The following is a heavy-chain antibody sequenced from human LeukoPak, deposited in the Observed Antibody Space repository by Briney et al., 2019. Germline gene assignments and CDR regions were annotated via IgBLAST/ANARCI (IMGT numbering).Heavy chain of an antibody. CDR3: ARPTFRSSPYLY. CDR1: GFIFSRYS. J-gene: IGHJ4*02. V-gene: IGHV3-7*01. Sequence: EGSLRLSCAASGFIFSRYSMSWVRQAPGQGLEWVANINQDGSEKYYVDSVKGRFNISRDNTKNSLYLQMNSLRAEDTAVYYCARPTFRSSPYLYWGQGALVTVSS. CDR2: INQDGSEK. D-gene: IGHD6-6*01.